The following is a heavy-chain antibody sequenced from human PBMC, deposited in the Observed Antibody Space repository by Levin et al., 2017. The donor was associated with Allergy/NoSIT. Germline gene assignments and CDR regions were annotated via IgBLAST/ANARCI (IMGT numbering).Heavy chain of an antibody. CDR3: ARDPITEVGAPFDY. V-gene: IGHV6-1*01. D-gene: IGHD1-26*01. Sequence: PSETLSLTCAISGDSVSSNSAAWNWIRQSPSRGLEWLGRTYYRSKWYNDYAVSVKSRITINPDTSKNQFSLQLNSVTPEDTAVYYCARDPITEVGAPFDYWGQGTLVTVSS. CDR1: GDSVSSNSAA. CDR2: TYYRSKWYN. J-gene: IGHJ4*02.